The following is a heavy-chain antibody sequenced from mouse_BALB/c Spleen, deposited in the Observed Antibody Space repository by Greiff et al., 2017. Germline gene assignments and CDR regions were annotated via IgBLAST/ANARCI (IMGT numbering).Heavy chain of an antibody. CDR1: GFTFSSFG. CDR2: ISSGSSTI. J-gene: IGHJ4*01. CDR3: ARKEIYYCNNPYAMDY. V-gene: IGHV5-17*02. D-gene: IGHD2-1*01. Sequence: EVKLVESGGGLVQPGGSRKLSCAASGFTFSSFGMHWVRQAPEKGLEWVAYISSGSSTIYYADTVKGRFTISRDNPKNTLFLHMTSLRSEDTAMYYCARKEIYYCNNPYAMDYWGQGTSVTVSS.